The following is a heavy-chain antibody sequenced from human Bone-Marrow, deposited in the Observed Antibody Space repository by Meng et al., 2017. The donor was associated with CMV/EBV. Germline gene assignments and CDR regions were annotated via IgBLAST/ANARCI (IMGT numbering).Heavy chain of an antibody. Sequence: GITFSSYWMHWVRQAPGRGLVWVSRINREGSSTSDADAVKGRFTSSRDNAKNTLYLQMNSLRAEDTAVYYCARSRDGYNFPFDYWGQGTLVTVSS. CDR1: GITFSSYW. J-gene: IGHJ4*02. D-gene: IGHD5-24*01. V-gene: IGHV3-74*01. CDR2: INREGSST. CDR3: ARSRDGYNFPFDY.